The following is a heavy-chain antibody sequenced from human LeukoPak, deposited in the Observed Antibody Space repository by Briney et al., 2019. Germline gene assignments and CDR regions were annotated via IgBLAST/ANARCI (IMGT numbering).Heavy chain of an antibody. Sequence: GGSLRLSCAASGFTFSDYYMSWIRQAPGKGLEWVSYFSSSGSTIYYTDSVKGRFTISRDNAKNALYLQMNSLRAEDTAVYYCGRVWGSSGWFHLGYWGQGTLVNVSS. CDR3: GRVWGSSGWFHLGY. J-gene: IGHJ4*02. CDR1: GFTFSDYY. V-gene: IGHV3-11*01. CDR2: FSSSGSTI. D-gene: IGHD6-19*01.